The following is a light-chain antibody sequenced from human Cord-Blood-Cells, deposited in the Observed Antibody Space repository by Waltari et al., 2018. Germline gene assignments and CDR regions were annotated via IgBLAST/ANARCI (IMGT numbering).Light chain of an antibody. CDR3: SSYTSSSSKVV. CDR1: SSDVGGYNY. J-gene: IGLJ2*01. V-gene: IGLV2-14*01. Sequence: QSALTPPASVSGSPGQSITISCPGTSSDVGGYNYVSWYQQHPGKAPKLMIYDVSKRPSGVSNRFSGSKSGNTASLTISGLQAEDEADYYCSSYTSSSSKVVFGGGTKLTVL. CDR2: DVS.